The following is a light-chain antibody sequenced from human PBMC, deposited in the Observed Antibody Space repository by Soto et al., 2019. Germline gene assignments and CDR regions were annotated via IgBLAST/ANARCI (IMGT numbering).Light chain of an antibody. V-gene: IGKV3-20*01. CDR3: QQYGRSGT. J-gene: IGKJ1*01. Sequence: IVLTQPPCTLSLSPGERATLSCRASQSVSRTYLAWYQQKPVQAPRLLIYATSSRATGIPDRFSGSGSGTDFTLTISRLEPEDFAVYYCQQYGRSGTFGQGTKVDIK. CDR2: ATS. CDR1: QSVSRTY.